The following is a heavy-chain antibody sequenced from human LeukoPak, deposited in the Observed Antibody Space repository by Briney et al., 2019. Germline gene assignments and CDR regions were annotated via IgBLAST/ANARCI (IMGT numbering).Heavy chain of an antibody. V-gene: IGHV3-30*04. D-gene: IGHD3-9*01. CDR3: ARVLSGYPRRDYYYGMDV. CDR1: GFTFSSYA. CDR2: ISYDGSNK. J-gene: IGHJ6*04. Sequence: GRSLRLSCAASGFTFSSYAMHWVRQAPGKGLEWVAVISYDGSNKYYADSVKGRFTISRDNSKNTLYLQINSLRAEDTAVYYCARVLSGYPRRDYYYGMDVWGKGTTVTVSS.